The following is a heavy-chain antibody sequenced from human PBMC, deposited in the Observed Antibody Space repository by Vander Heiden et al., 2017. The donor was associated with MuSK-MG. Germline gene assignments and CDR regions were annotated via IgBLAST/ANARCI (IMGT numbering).Heavy chain of an antibody. CDR3: AKDSPSYGDGSD. V-gene: IGHV3-23*01. J-gene: IGHJ4*02. D-gene: IGHD4-17*01. Sequence: EVQLLESGGGLVQPGGSLRLSCAASGFTFSSYAMSWVRQAPGKGLEWVSDISGSGGSTYYADAVKGRFTISRDNSKKTLYLKMKSMRAEDTAVYYSAKDSPSYGDGSDWVRVTLVTVSS. CDR2: ISGSGGST. CDR1: GFTFSSYA.